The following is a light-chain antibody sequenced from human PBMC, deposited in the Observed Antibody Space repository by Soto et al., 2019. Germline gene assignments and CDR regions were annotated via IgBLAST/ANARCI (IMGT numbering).Light chain of an antibody. J-gene: IGKJ1*01. Sequence: EVVMRQSPASLSASPGERVTLSCRASQNIRSSLTWYQQRPGQAPRLLIYGASNSATGIPARFSGSGSGTEFTLTISSLQSEDFAVYYCQQYNNWRTFGQGTKVDIK. CDR1: QNIRSS. CDR2: GAS. V-gene: IGKV3-15*01. CDR3: QQYNNWRT.